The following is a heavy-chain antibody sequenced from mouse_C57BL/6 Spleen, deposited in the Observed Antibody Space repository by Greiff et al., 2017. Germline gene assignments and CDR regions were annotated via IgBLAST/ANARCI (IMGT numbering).Heavy chain of an antibody. D-gene: IGHD1-1*01. Sequence: VQLQESGPELVKPGASVKISCKASGYSFTSYYIHWVKQRPGQGLEWIGWIYPGSGNTKYNEKFKGKATLTADTSSSTAYMQLSSLTSEDSAVYYCARGYGSNPYYAMDYWGQGTSVTVSS. CDR1: GYSFTSYY. V-gene: IGHV1-66*01. CDR3: ARGYGSNPYYAMDY. CDR2: IYPGSGNT. J-gene: IGHJ4*01.